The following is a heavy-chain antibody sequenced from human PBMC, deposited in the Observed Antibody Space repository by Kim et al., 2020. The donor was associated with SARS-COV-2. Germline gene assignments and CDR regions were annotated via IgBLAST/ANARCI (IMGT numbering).Heavy chain of an antibody. CDR2: INPNRGDT. CDR3: ARGPSSGCFDY. D-gene: IGHD6-19*01. Sequence: ASVKVSCKASGYNFNGYYLHWWRQAPGQGLEWMGWINPNRGDTRLAQKFQTRVTMTSDTSVTTAYMELNILTPDDSAVYYCARGPSSGCFDYWGQGTLLTVSP. CDR1: GYNFNGYY. J-gene: IGHJ4*02. V-gene: IGHV1-2*02.